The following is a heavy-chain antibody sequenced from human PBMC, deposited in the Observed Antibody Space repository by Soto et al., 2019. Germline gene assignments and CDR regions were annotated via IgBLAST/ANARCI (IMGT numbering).Heavy chain of an antibody. CDR2: IAWDGGST. CDR1: GFTFDDYA. CDR3: AKCRTALVESGMDV. J-gene: IGHJ6*02. D-gene: IGHD3-3*02. V-gene: IGHV3-9*01. Sequence: VQLVESGGGLVQPGRSLRLSCAASGFTFDDYAMHWVRQAPGKGLEWVSGIAWDGGSTGYADSVKGRFTISRDNAKNSLYLQRNSLRAEDTALYYCAKCRTALVESGMDVWGQGTTVTVSS.